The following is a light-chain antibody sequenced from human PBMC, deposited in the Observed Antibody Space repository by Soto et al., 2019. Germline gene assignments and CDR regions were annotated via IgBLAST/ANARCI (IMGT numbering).Light chain of an antibody. Sequence: EIVLTQFPGTLSLSPGERATLSCRASHNVATNYLAWYQQKPGQAPRLLIYGASNRATGIPDRFSGTGSGTDFSLTISRLKPEDFAVYFCQQYGASPLTFGGGTKVEI. CDR2: GAS. V-gene: IGKV3-20*01. CDR3: QQYGASPLT. J-gene: IGKJ4*01. CDR1: HNVATNY.